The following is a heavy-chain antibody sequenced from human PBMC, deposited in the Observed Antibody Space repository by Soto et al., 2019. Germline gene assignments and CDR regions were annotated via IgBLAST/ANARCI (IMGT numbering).Heavy chain of an antibody. V-gene: IGHV4-31*02. Sequence: QVQLQESGPGLVKPSQTLSLTCSVSGASTVSHYHWTWIRQPPGKCLEWMGNIFNSGTTFYNPALTSRLSISMDTSGNHSSLELRSVTAADTAVYYCALALGPTTGLDYGGQGTLVTVSS. J-gene: IGHJ4*02. CDR2: IFNSGTT. CDR1: GASTVSHYH. D-gene: IGHD1-26*01. CDR3: ALALGPTTGLDY.